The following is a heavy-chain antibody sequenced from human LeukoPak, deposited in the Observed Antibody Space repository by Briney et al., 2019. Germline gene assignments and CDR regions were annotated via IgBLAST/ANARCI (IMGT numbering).Heavy chain of an antibody. Sequence: GGSLRLSCGASGFTFSCYWMSWLRQAPGKGLEWVANIKQDGGEKYYVDSVKGRFTISRDNAKNSLYLQMNSLRAEDTAVYYCARDRGFVQADVWGKGTTVTVSS. CDR3: ARDRGFVQADV. CDR2: IKQDGGEK. CDR1: GFTFSCYW. V-gene: IGHV3-7*01. J-gene: IGHJ6*04. D-gene: IGHD3-10*01.